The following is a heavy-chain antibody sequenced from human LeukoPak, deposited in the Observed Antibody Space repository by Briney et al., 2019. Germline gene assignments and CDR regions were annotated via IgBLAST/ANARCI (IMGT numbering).Heavy chain of an antibody. V-gene: IGHV3-23*01. J-gene: IGHJ4*02. CDR2: ISGSGAGT. CDR3: AKASRGSGSYSFDY. CDR1: GFTFSSFA. Sequence: GGSLRLSCAASGFTFSSFAMSWARQAPGKGLEWVSAISGSGAGTDYADSVKGRFTISRDNSKNTLYLQMDGLRAEDTAVYHCAKASRGSGSYSFDYWGQGTLVTVSS. D-gene: IGHD3-10*01.